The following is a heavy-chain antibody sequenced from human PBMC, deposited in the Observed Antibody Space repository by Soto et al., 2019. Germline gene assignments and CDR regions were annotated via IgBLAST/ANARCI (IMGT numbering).Heavy chain of an antibody. CDR1: GYTFTSYY. D-gene: IGHD3-22*01. CDR2: INPSGGST. Sequence: ASVKVSCKASGYTFTSYYMHWVRQAPGQGLEWMGIINPSGGSTSYAQKFQGRVTMTRDTSTSTVYMELSSLRSEDTAVYYCARDETTYYYDSSGYGSYYFDYWGQGTLVTVSS. CDR3: ARDETTYYYDSSGYGSYYFDY. J-gene: IGHJ4*02. V-gene: IGHV1-46*01.